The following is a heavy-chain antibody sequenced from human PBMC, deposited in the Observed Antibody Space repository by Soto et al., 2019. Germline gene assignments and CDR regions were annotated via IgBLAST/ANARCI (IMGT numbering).Heavy chain of an antibody. V-gene: IGHV4-31*03. J-gene: IGHJ6*03. CDR1: GGSISSGGYS. CDR3: ASTVKPYIVATTPAYMDV. CDR2: ISYRGST. D-gene: IGHD5-12*01. Sequence: QVQLQESGPGLVKPSQTLSLTCTVSGGSISSGGYSWSWLRQHPGKGLEWSGYISYRGSTYYNPSLKSRVTIPVDTSKNQFSRKLSSVTAADTAVYYCASTVKPYIVATTPAYMDVCGNGTTVTVSS.